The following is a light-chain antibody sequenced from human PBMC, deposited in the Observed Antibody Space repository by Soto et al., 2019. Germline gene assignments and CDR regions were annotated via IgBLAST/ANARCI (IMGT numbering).Light chain of an antibody. Sequence: DIQMNQSPSTLSGSVGDRVTITCRASQTISSWLAWYQQKPGKAPKFLIYDASTLESGVPSRFSGSGFGTEFSLTISSLQPDDFGSYYCQHMRTFGQGTKVDIK. V-gene: IGKV1-5*01. J-gene: IGKJ1*01. CDR3: QHMRT. CDR1: QTISSW. CDR2: DAS.